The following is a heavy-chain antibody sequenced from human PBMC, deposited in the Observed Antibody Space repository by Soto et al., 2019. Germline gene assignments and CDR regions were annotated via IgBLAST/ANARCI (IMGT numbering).Heavy chain of an antibody. CDR1: GGTFSSYA. D-gene: IGHD1-7*01. Sequence: LVKVSCKASGGTFSSYAISWVRQAPGQGLEWMGGIIPIFGTANYAQKFQGRVTITADESTSTAYMELSSLRSEDTAVYYCARVEYNWNYVPIDPWGQGTLVTVSS. CDR3: ARVEYNWNYVPIDP. CDR2: IIPIFGTA. J-gene: IGHJ5*02. V-gene: IGHV1-69*13.